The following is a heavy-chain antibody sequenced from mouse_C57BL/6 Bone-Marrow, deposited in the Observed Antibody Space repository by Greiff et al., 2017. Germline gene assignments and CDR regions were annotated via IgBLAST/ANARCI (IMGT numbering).Heavy chain of an antibody. CDR1: GFTFSDSW. Sequence: EVKLMESGGGLVQPGGSMKLSCAASGFTFSDSWMAWVRQSPEKGLEWVAEISNKANNHAKYYAESVKGRFTISRDDSKSSVYLQMSRLRVEDTGIYYCTSLFTVVVDDGGQGTTLTVSS. CDR3: TSLFTVVVDD. CDR2: ISNKANNHAK. V-gene: IGHV6-6*01. J-gene: IGHJ2*01. D-gene: IGHD1-1*01.